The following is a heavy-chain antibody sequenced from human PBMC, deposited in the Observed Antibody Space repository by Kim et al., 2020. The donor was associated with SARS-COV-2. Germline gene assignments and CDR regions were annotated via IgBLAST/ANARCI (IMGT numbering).Heavy chain of an antibody. CDR1: GGSFSGYY. D-gene: IGHD4-17*01. CDR3: ARVPYGDIDY. J-gene: IGHJ4*02. Sequence: SETLSLTCAVYGGSFSGYYWSWIRQPPGKGLEWIGEINHSGSTNYNPSLKSRVTISVDTSKNQFSLKLSSVTAADTAVYYCARVPYGDIDYWGQGTLVTVSS. CDR2: INHSGST. V-gene: IGHV4-34*01.